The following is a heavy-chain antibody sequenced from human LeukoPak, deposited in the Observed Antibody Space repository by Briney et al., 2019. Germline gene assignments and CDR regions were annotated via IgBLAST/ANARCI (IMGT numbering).Heavy chain of an antibody. CDR1: GGTFSSYA. J-gene: IGHJ4*02. Sequence: ASVKVSCKASGGTFSSYAISWVRQAPGQGLEWMGGIIPIFGTANYAQKFQGRVTITADESTSTAYMELSSLRSEDTAVYYCARVRYNYYDSSGYTTFDYWGQGTLVTVS. V-gene: IGHV1-69*13. CDR3: ARVRYNYYDSSGYTTFDY. D-gene: IGHD3-22*01. CDR2: IIPIFGTA.